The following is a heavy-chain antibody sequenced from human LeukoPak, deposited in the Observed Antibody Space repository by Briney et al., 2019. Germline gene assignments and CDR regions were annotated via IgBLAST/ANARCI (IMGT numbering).Heavy chain of an antibody. CDR3: ARGRITIFGVVYGMDV. V-gene: IGHV4-31*03. CDR2: IYYSGST. Sequence: PSETLSLTCTVSGRSISSGGYYWSWIRQHPGKGLEWIGYIYYSGSTYYNPSLKSRVTISVDTSKNQFSLKLSSVTAADTAVYYCARGRITIFGVVYGMDVWGQGTTVTVSS. J-gene: IGHJ6*02. D-gene: IGHD3-3*01. CDR1: GRSISSGGYY.